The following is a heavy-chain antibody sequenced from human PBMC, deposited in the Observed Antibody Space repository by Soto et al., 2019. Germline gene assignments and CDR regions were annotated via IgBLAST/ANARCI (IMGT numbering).Heavy chain of an antibody. V-gene: IGHV3-73*01. D-gene: IGHD3-3*01. CDR1: GFTFSGSA. J-gene: IGHJ6*03. Sequence: VQLVESGGGFVQPGGSLKLSCAASGFTFSGSAMHWVRQASGKGLEWVGRIRSKANNYATAYGASVKGRFTISRDDSKNTAYLQMNSLKTEDTAVYYCSRQASDFWSGKPQYYMDVWGKGTTVTVSS. CDR2: IRSKANNYAT. CDR3: SRQASDFWSGKPQYYMDV.